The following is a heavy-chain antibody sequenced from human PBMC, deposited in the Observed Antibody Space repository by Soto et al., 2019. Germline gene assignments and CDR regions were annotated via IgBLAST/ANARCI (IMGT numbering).Heavy chain of an antibody. CDR2: ISYDGSNK. V-gene: IGHV3-30*18. D-gene: IGHD3-9*01. Sequence: GGSLRLSCAASGFTFSSYGMHWVRQAPGKGLEWVAVISYDGSNKYYADSVKGRFTIPRDNSKNTLYLQMNSLRAEDTAVYYCAKVGYPHYDILTGHDYWGQGTLVTVSS. J-gene: IGHJ4*02. CDR3: AKVGYPHYDILTGHDY. CDR1: GFTFSSYG.